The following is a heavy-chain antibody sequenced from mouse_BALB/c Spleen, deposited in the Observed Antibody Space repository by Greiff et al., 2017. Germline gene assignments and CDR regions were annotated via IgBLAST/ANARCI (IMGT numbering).Heavy chain of an antibody. J-gene: IGHJ2*01. V-gene: IGHV5-15*02. CDR3: AREIGYGNYGNYFDY. D-gene: IGHD2-1*01. CDR1: GFTFSDYG. CDR2: ISNLAYSI. Sequence: EVMLVESGGGLVQPGGSRKLSCAASGFTFSDYGMAWVRQAPGKGPEWVAFISNLAYSIYYADTVTGRFTISRENAKNTLYLEMSSLRSEDTAMYYCAREIGYGNYGNYFDYWGQGTTLTVSS.